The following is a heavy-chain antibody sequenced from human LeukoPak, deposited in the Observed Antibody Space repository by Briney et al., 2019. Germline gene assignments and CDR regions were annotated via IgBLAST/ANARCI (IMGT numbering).Heavy chain of an antibody. CDR1: GFTFSSYW. D-gene: IGHD3-22*01. Sequence: GGSLRLSCAASGFTFSSYWMHWVRQAPGKGLVWVSRIKSDGKTNYTDSVKGRFTISRDNAKNTVSLQMNSLRAEDTGVYYCARAPSEIGGYYPEYFRHWGQGTLVTVSS. CDR3: ARAPSEIGGYYPEYFRH. CDR2: IKSDGKT. J-gene: IGHJ1*01. V-gene: IGHV3-74*01.